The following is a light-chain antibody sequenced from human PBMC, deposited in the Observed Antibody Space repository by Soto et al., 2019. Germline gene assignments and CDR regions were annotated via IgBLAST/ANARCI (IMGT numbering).Light chain of an antibody. CDR3: QQYNNRST. CDR1: QSVSSS. CDR2: GAS. J-gene: IGKJ1*01. Sequence: EIVMTQSPATLSVSPGERATLSCRASQSVSSSLAWYQQKPGQAPRLLIYGASTRATGIPARFSGSGSGTEFTLTISSLQSEDFAVYYCQQYNNRSTFGQGTKVEIK. V-gene: IGKV3-15*01.